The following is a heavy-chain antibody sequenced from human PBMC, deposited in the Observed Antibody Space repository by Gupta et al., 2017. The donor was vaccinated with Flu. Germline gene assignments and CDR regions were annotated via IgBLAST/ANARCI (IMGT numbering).Heavy chain of an antibody. V-gene: IGHV3-33*01. CDR1: GFTFSSYG. J-gene: IGHJ4*02. Sequence: QVQLVESGGGVVQPGRSLRLSCAASGFTFSSYGMHWVRQAPGKGLEWVAVIWYDGSNKYYADSVKGRFTISRDNSKNTLYLQMNSLRAEDTAVYHCARAFGSSSPELGGYWGQGTLVTVSS. D-gene: IGHD6-13*01. CDR2: IWYDGSNK. CDR3: ARAFGSSSPELGGY.